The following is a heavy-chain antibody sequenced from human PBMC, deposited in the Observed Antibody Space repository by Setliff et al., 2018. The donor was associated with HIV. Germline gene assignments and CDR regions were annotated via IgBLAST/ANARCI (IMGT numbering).Heavy chain of an antibody. J-gene: IGHJ6*02. Sequence: ASVKVSCKPSGYTFTAYGLSWVRQAPGQGLEWMGWISTYSDETSYAQRLQGRVTMTTDTSTSTAYMELRRLTFDDTAVYYCARDVEHMKDVWGQGTTVTVSS. CDR2: ISTYSDET. CDR1: GYTFTAYG. CDR3: ARDVEHMKDV. V-gene: IGHV1-18*01.